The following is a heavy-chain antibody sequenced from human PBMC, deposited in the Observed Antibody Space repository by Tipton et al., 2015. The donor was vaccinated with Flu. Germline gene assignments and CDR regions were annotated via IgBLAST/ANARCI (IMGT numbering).Heavy chain of an antibody. D-gene: IGHD3-16*01. Sequence: GLVKPSETLSLTCIVSGYSISSRYYWGWIRQAPGKGLEWVSSISGGGHTYYADSVRGRFTISRDNSRNTVYLQMNSLRAEDTAVYYCAKKGDYSDTYYVGGDHFDHWGQGTLVTVSS. J-gene: IGHJ4*01. V-gene: IGHV3-23*01. CDR1: GYSISSRYY. CDR2: ISGGGHT. CDR3: AKKGDYSDTYYVGGDHFDH.